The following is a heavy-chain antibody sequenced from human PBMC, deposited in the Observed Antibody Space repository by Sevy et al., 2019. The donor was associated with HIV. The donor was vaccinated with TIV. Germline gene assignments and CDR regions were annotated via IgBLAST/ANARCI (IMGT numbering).Heavy chain of an antibody. CDR1: GFTFSSYA. V-gene: IGHV3-64D*06. J-gene: IGHJ6*02. D-gene: IGHD6-13*01. CDR3: VKGPYSSSPGTYYYYGMDV. CDR2: ISSNGGST. Sequence: GGSLRLSCSASGFTFSSYAMHWVRQAPGKGLEYVSAISSNGGSTYYADSVKGSFTISRDNSKNTLYFQMSSLRAEDTAVYYCVKGPYSSSPGTYYYYGMDVWGQGTTVTVSS.